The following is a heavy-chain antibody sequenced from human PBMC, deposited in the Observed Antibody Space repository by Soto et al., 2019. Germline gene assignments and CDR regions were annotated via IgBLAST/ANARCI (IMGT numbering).Heavy chain of an antibody. CDR2: INTDGSMT. CDR3: VGVTPRA. D-gene: IGHD2-8*01. J-gene: IGHJ5*02. Sequence: PGGSLRLSCAASGFIFSNYWMYWVRQAPGKGLVWVSRINTDGSMTNYADSVKGRFTISRDNAKNTLYLQMSSLRVEDTAADYCVGVTPRAWGQGTLVTVSS. CDR1: GFIFSNYW. V-gene: IGHV3-74*01.